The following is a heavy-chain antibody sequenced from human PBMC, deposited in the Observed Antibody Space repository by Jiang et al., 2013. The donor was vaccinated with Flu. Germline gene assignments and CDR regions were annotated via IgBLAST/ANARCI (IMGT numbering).Heavy chain of an antibody. CDR1: GFSLRVGGVG. J-gene: IGHJ4*02. CDR3: AHRLHDYDNIGYPFDY. CDR2: IYWDGDK. V-gene: IGHV2-5*02. D-gene: IGHD3-22*01. Sequence: QTLTLTCTFSGFSLRVGGVGVGWIRQPPGKALEWLAVIYWDGDKHYSPSLKNRLTISKDTSENQVFLTMTNVGPVDTATYYCAHRLHDYDNIGYPFDYWGQGTLVTVSS.